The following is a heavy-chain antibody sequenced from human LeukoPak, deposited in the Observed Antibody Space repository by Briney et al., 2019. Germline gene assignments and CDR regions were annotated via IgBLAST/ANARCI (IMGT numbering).Heavy chain of an antibody. CDR3: SGAWSTRLKS. J-gene: IGHJ1*01. CDR2: IFDGKTV. Sequence: SDTLSLTCAVYGESLNYYYWSWIRQSPGKGLEWIGDIFDGKTVNYNPSLKSRVTISAVTSSQQFSLSLRSVTAADTAVYCASGAWSTRLKSWAQGALVIVSS. CDR1: GESLNYYY. D-gene: IGHD5/OR15-5a*01. V-gene: IGHV4-34*12.